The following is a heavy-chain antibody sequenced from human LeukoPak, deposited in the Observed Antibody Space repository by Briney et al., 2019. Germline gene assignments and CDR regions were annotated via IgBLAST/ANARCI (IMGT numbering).Heavy chain of an antibody. CDR1: GASISSYY. CDR2: IYYSGST. J-gene: IGHJ3*02. V-gene: IGHV4-59*05. D-gene: IGHD2-2*01. CDR3: ARQDIVVVPAALDAFDN. Sequence: SETLSLTCTVSGASISSYYWSWFRRPPGKGLEWIGSIYYSGSTYYNPSLKSRVTISVDTSKNQFSLKLSSVTAADTAVYYCARQDIVVVPAALDAFDNWGQGTMVTVSS.